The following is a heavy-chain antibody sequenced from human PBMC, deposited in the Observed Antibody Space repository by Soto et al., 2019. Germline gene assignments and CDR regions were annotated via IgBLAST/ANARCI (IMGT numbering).Heavy chain of an antibody. V-gene: IGHV3-43*01. D-gene: IGHD3-22*01. CDR3: AKDHKAYYDDSSGYGCFDY. Sequence: GGSLRLSCAASGFTFDDYTMHWVRQAPGKGLEWVSLISWDGGSTYYADSVKGRFTISRDNSKNTLYLQMNSLRAEDTAVYYCAKDHKAYYDDSSGYGCFDYWGQGTLVTVSS. CDR1: GFTFDDYT. CDR2: ISWDGGST. J-gene: IGHJ4*02.